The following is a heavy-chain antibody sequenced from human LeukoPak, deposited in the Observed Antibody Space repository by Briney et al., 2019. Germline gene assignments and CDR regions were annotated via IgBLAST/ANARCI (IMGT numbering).Heavy chain of an antibody. V-gene: IGHV4-59*01. CDR2: IYYNGRT. CDR3: ARLLDYGNSGGPDSFDI. D-gene: IGHD3-22*01. J-gene: IGHJ3*02. CDR1: AGSISSYY. Sequence: PSETLSLTCTFSAGSISSYYWSWIRQPPGKGLEWIAFIYYNGRTKCNPSLQSRVTISLDTSKNHFSLQLRSVTAADTAMYYCARLLDYGNSGGPDSFDIWGQGTMVTVSS.